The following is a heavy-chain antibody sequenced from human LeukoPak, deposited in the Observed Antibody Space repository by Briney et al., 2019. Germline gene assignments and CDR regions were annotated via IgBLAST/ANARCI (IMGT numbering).Heavy chain of an antibody. CDR1: GVTFDDCA. CDR3: AREDSSGYPDY. V-gene: IGHV3-21*01. CDR2: ISGSGSNT. D-gene: IGHD3-22*01. Sequence: GGSLRLSCAASGVTFDDCAMHWVRQAPGKGLEWVSSISGSGSNTSYAASVKGRFTTSRDNANNSLSLQMHSLRAEATAVYYCAREDSSGYPDYWGQGTLVTVSS. J-gene: IGHJ4*02.